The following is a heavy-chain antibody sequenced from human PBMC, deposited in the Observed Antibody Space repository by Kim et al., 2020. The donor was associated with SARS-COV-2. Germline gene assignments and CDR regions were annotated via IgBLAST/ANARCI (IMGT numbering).Heavy chain of an antibody. CDR1: GFTFSSYA. D-gene: IGHD6-19*01. V-gene: IGHV3-23*01. CDR2: ISGIGGST. CDR3: AKTNSSGWESYYYDYGMDV. Sequence: GGSLRLSCAASGFTFSSYAMSWVRPAPGKGLEWVSAISGIGGSTYYADSVKGRFTISRDNSKNTLYLQMNSLSAEDTAVYYCAKTNSSGWESYYYDYGMDVWGQGTTVTVSS. J-gene: IGHJ6*02.